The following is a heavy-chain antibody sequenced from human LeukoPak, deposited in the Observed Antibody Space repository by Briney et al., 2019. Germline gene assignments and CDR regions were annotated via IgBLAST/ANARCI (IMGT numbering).Heavy chain of an antibody. J-gene: IGHJ4*02. Sequence: PGGSLRLSCAASGFTFSPHYMDWVRQSPGQGLGWVGLIRNKANGYTTVYAASVKGRFTISRDDSKNSIYLQMDSLKTEDTAVYYCGDLGSAGTDHWGQGTLVSVSS. CDR1: GFTFSPHY. CDR2: IRNKANGYTT. CDR3: GDLGSAGTDH. D-gene: IGHD3-10*01. V-gene: IGHV3-72*01.